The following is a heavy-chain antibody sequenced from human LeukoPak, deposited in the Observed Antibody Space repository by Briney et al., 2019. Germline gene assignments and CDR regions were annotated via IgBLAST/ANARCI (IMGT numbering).Heavy chain of an antibody. J-gene: IGHJ4*02. CDR2: MYYTGST. CDR3: ASSHPLGSNNDYYTPFDY. CDR1: GSSLSNYY. V-gene: IGHV4-59*01. D-gene: IGHD2-21*02. Sequence: SETLSLTCTASGSSLSNYYWSWIRQPPGKGLEWIGYMYYTGSTYYNPSLKSRVTISVDTSKNQFSLKLRSVTAADTAVYYCASSHPLGSNNDYYTPFDYWGQGTLVTVSA.